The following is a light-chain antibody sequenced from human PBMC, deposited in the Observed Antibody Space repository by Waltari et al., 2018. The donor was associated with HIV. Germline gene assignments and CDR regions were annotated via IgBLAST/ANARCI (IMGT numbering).Light chain of an antibody. Sequence: SYVLTQPPTLAVAPGQTARITCGGINLGSKSVHWYQHHPGKAPRLIIYGVSERPSGISDRFSASKAGNTASLTISGLQSEDEADYHCSSYTTSTSYVFGTGTKVTVL. CDR2: GVS. J-gene: IGLJ1*01. V-gene: IGLV3-21*02. CDR3: SSYTTSTSYV. CDR1: NLGSKS.